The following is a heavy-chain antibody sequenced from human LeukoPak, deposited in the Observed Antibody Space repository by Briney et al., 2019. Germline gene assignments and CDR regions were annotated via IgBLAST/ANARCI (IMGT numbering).Heavy chain of an antibody. Sequence: SVKVSCRASGYNFIYYIQWVRQAPGQGLEWVGRIIALLGISNYAQKFQGRVTITADKSTNTVYMQLSSLRSEDTAVYYCARVNIAARQSVSDGYDYWGQGTPVTVSS. CDR1: GYNFIYYI. CDR2: IIALLGIS. D-gene: IGHD6-6*01. J-gene: IGHJ4*02. V-gene: IGHV1-69*02. CDR3: ARVNIAARQSVSDGYDY.